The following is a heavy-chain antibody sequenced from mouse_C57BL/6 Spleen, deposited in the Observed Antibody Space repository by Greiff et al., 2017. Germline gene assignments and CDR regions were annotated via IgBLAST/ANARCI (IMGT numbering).Heavy chain of an antibody. J-gene: IGHJ3*01. CDR3: ASRGDLAWFAY. CDR2: IYPRSGNT. V-gene: IGHV1-81*01. Sequence: QVQLKQSGAELARPGASVKLSCKASGYTFTSYGISWVKQRTGQGLEWIGEIYPRSGNTYYNEKFKGKATLTADKSSSTAYMELRSLTSEDSAVYFCASRGDLAWFAYWGQGTLVTVSA. CDR1: GYTFTSYG.